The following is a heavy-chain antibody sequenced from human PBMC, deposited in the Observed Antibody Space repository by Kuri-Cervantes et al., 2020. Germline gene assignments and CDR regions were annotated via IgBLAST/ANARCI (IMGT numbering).Heavy chain of an antibody. CDR3: ARGVVVATNVNAFDI. V-gene: IGHV4-61*08. J-gene: IGHJ3*02. D-gene: IGHD2-15*01. Sequence: SETLSLTCTVSGGSISSGDYYWSWIRQPPGKGLEWIGYIYYSGSTNYNPSLKSRVTISVDKSKNQFSLKLSSVTAADTAVYYCARGVVVATNVNAFDIWGQGTMVTVSS. CDR1: GGSISSGDYY. CDR2: IYYSGST.